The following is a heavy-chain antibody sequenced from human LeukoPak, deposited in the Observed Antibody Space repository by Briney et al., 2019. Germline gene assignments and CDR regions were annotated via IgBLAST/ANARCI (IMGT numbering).Heavy chain of an antibody. Sequence: GGSLRLSCTASGFTFSNSEMNWVRQAPGKGLEWVSDISSRGTTVYYADSVKGRFTISRYTAKNSLYLQMNSLRAEDTALYYCARGRGSAYDAFDIWGQGTMVTVSS. V-gene: IGHV3-48*03. D-gene: IGHD6-19*01. CDR2: ISSRGTTV. CDR1: GFTFSNSE. CDR3: ARGRGSAYDAFDI. J-gene: IGHJ3*02.